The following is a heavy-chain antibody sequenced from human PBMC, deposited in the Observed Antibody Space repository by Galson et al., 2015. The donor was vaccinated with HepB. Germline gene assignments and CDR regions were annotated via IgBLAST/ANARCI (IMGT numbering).Heavy chain of an antibody. CDR2: ISTTGDTT. D-gene: IGHD2-8*02. V-gene: IGHV3-23*01. Sequence: SLRLSCAGSGFTFSSYAMRWVRQAPGKGLEWVSGISTTGDTTYYADSVTGRFTISRDNSRNTVYLQMNSLRAEDTAVYYCASPGGPREKYFDLWGRGTLVTVSS. CDR3: ASPGGPREKYFDL. CDR1: GFTFSSYA. J-gene: IGHJ2*01.